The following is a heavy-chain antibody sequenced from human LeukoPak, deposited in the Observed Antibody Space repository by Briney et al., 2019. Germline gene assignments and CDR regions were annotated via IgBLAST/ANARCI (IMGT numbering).Heavy chain of an antibody. CDR3: AKDRRLRVTQWDAFDY. V-gene: IGHV3-23*01. D-gene: IGHD1-26*01. J-gene: IGHJ4*02. CDR2: ISGSGGST. CDR1: GFTFSSYA. Sequence: PGGSPRLSCAASGFTFSSYAMSWVRQAPGKGLEWVSGISGSGGSTYYADSVKGRFTISRDDSKNTLYLQVNSLRAEDTAVYYCAKDRRLRVTQWDAFDYWGQGTLVTVSS.